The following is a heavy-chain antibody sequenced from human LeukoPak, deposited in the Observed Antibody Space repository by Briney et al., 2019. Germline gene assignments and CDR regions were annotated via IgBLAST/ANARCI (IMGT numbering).Heavy chain of an antibody. CDR1: GFTLSGSA. Sequence: GGSLRLSCAASGFTLSGSAMHWVRQASGKGLEWVGRIRSKANSYATAYAASVKGRFTISRDDSKNTAYLQMNSLKTEDTAVYYCTSLRRTTIFGVVRSDYMDVWGKGTTVTVSS. CDR3: TSLRRTTIFGVVRSDYMDV. D-gene: IGHD3-3*01. V-gene: IGHV3-73*01. J-gene: IGHJ6*03. CDR2: IRSKANSYAT.